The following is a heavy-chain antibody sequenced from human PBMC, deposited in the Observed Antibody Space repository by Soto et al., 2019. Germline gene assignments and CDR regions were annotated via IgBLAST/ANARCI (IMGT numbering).Heavy chain of an antibody. D-gene: IGHD5-18*01. CDR1: GYTFTSYG. CDR3: ARALLRGYNYGVGDFDY. Sequence: GASVKVSCKASGYTFTSYGITWVRQAPGQGLEWMGWISAYNGNTNYAQKLQGRATMTTDTSTSTAYMELRSLRSDDTAVYYCARALLRGYNYGVGDFDYWGQGTLVTVSS. CDR2: ISAYNGNT. J-gene: IGHJ4*02. V-gene: IGHV1-18*01.